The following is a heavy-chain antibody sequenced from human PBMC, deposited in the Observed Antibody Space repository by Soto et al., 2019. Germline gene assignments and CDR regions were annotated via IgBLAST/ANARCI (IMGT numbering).Heavy chain of an antibody. CDR3: ARGITSGHPAETVDYDYIWGSYRPYYFDY. CDR2: IYSSGST. V-gene: IGHV4-59*01. J-gene: IGHJ4*02. CDR1: GGSISSYY. Sequence: SESLSLPCTVSGGSISSYYWSWIRQPPGKGLEWIGYIYSSGSTNYNPSLKSRVTISVDTSKNQFSLKLSSVTAADTAVYYCARGITSGHPAETVDYDYIWGSYRPYYFDYWGQGTLVTVSS. D-gene: IGHD3-16*02.